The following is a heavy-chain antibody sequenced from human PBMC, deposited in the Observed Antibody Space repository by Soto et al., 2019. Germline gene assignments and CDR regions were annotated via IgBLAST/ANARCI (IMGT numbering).Heavy chain of an antibody. J-gene: IGHJ6*02. Sequence: ASVKVSCKASGYTFTGYYMHWVRQAPGQGLEWMGWINPNSGGTNYAQKFQGRVTMTRDTSTSTVYMELSSLRSEDTAVYYCARGIAARSLGMDVWGRGTTVTVSS. D-gene: IGHD6-6*01. CDR1: GYTFTGYY. CDR2: INPNSGGT. CDR3: ARGIAARSLGMDV. V-gene: IGHV1-2*02.